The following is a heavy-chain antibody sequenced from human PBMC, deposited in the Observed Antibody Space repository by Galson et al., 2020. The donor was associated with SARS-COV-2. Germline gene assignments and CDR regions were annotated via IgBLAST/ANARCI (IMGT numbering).Heavy chain of an antibody. CDR3: ARDTSWGSGLDY. J-gene: IGHJ4*02. Sequence: SETLSLTCAVYGGSFSGYYWSWIRQPPGKGLEWIGEINHSGSTNYNPSLKSRVTISVDTSKNQFSLKLSSVTAADTAVYYCARDTSWGSGLDYWGQGTLVTVAS. CDR1: GGSFSGYY. V-gene: IGHV4-34*01. D-gene: IGHD3-16*01. CDR2: INHSGST.